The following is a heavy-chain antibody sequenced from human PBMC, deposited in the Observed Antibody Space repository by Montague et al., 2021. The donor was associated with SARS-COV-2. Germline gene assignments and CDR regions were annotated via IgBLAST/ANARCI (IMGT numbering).Heavy chain of an antibody. CDR1: GGSFSGYY. CDR3: ACGEITTRGLICYYGMDV. V-gene: IGHV4-34*01. Sequence: SETLSLTCAVYGGSFSGYYWTWIRQSPRKGLGWIGEINHSGSTNYSPSLKSRVTISVDTSKNQFSLKLSSVTAADTAVYYCACGEITTRGLICYYGMDVWGQGTTVTVSS. CDR2: INHSGST. J-gene: IGHJ6*02. D-gene: IGHD4-11*01.